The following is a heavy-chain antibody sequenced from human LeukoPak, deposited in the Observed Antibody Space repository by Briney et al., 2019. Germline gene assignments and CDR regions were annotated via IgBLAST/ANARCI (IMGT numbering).Heavy chain of an antibody. CDR2: ISWNSGSI. J-gene: IGHJ4*02. Sequence: GGSLRLSCAASGFTFDDYAMHWVRQAPGKGLGWVSGISWNSGSIGYADSVKGRFTISRDNAKNSLYLQMNSLRAEDTALYYCARGGYYGSGSYFDYWGQGTLVTVSS. CDR3: ARGGYYGSGSYFDY. D-gene: IGHD3-10*01. V-gene: IGHV3-9*01. CDR1: GFTFDDYA.